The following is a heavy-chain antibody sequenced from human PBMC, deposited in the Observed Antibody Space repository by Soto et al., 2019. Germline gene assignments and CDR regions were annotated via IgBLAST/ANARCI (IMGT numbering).Heavy chain of an antibody. CDR1: GFSLSTSGVG. CDR2: IYWDDDK. CDR3: ARQGYYVWGSYRYDY. V-gene: IGHV2-5*02. J-gene: IGHJ4*02. D-gene: IGHD3-16*02. Sequence: QITLKESGPPLVKPTQTLTLTCTFSGFSLSTSGVGVGWIRQPPGKALEWLALIYWDDDKRYSPSLKSRLTITKDTSKNQVVLTMTNMDPVDTATYYCARQGYYVWGSYRYDYWGQGTLVTVSS.